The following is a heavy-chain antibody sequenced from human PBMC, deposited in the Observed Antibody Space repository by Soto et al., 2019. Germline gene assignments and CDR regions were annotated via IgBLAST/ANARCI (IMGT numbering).Heavy chain of an antibody. Sequence: GSLTLSCAASGFTLGNSWMGWVRQAAGKGLGWVGRIKSKTESETTDYATTVKHRFTISRDDTKNTLYLKMNSLKTEVTAVYYCITACGVLRYFDWPYYYGMDVWGQGTTVTVSS. J-gene: IGHJ6*02. CDR3: ITACGVLRYFDWPYYYGMDV. CDR1: GFTLGNSW. V-gene: IGHV3-15*01. D-gene: IGHD3-9*01. CDR2: IKSKTESETT.